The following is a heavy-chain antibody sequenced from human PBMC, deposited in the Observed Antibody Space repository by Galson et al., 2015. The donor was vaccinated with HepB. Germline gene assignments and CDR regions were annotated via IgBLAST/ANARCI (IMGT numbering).Heavy chain of an antibody. V-gene: IGHV3-23*01. J-gene: IGHJ5*02. CDR2: INGGGDDP. CDR1: GFGFTTYA. CDR3: VKGTGIYSTGWWFDP. Sequence: SLRLSCAASGFGFTTYAMSWVRQAPGKGLEWVSAINGGGDDPHYADSVAGRVTISRDNSKKKLFLQMNSLRTEDTAVYYCVKGTGIYSTGWWFDPWGQGTLVTVSS. D-gene: IGHD1-26*01.